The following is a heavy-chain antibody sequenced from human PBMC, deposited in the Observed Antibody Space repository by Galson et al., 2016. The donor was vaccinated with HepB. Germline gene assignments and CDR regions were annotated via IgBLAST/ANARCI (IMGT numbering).Heavy chain of an antibody. Sequence: QSGAEVKKPGESLKISCKTSGFSFATHWIAWVHQMPGKGLEWMGIIYAGDSETRYSPPFQGQVTISVDKSTAVAYLQWNSLKASDSAMYYCARQRRNYGMDVWGQGTTVTVFS. D-gene: IGHD1-1*01. J-gene: IGHJ6*02. CDR3: ARQRRNYGMDV. V-gene: IGHV5-51*07. CDR2: IYAGDSET. CDR1: GFSFATHW.